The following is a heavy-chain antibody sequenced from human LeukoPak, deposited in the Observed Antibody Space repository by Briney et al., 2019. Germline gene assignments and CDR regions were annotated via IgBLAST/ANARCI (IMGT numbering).Heavy chain of an antibody. CDR2: IYYTGIT. Sequence: SETLSLTCTVSGGSISSYYWTWIRQPPGKGLEWIGYIYYTGITNYNPSLESRVTISVDTSKNQFSLKLNSVTAADTAVYYCTRHDAVPVIGHGMGVWGQGTTVTVSS. CDR1: GGSISSYY. J-gene: IGHJ6*02. CDR3: TRHDAVPVIGHGMGV. D-gene: IGHD3-16*02. V-gene: IGHV4-59*08.